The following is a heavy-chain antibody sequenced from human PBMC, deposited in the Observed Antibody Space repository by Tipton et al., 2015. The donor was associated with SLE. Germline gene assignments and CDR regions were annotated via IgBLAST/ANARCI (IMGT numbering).Heavy chain of an antibody. J-gene: IGHJ3*02. D-gene: IGHD3-22*01. CDR3: AKDLNSITMIVVGAFDI. CDR2: ISGSGGST. CDR1: GFTFSSYA. Sequence: SLRLSCSASGFTFSSYAMHWVRQAPGKGLEWVSAISGSGGSTYYADSVKGWFTISRDNSKNTLYLQMNSLRAEDTAVYYCAKDLNSITMIVVGAFDIWGQGTMVTVSS. V-gene: IGHV3-23*01.